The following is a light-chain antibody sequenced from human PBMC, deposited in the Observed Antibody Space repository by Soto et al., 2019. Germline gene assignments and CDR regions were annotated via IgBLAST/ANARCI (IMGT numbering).Light chain of an antibody. CDR1: QSVSSSY. Sequence: VLTQSPGTLPLSPGEGATLSCRASQSVSSSYLAWYQLKPGQAPRLLIYGASSRATGIPDRFSGSGSGTDFTLTITGLEPEDLAVYYCQQYGSSPFTFGPGTKVDIK. J-gene: IGKJ3*01. V-gene: IGKV3-20*01. CDR3: QQYGSSPFT. CDR2: GAS.